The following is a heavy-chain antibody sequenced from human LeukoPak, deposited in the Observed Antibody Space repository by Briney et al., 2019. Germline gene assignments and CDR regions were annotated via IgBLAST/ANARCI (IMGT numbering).Heavy chain of an antibody. Sequence: AISYDGSNKYYADSVKGRFTISRDNPKNTLYLQMNSLRAEDTAVYYCARAKVLGDAFDIWGQGTMVTVSS. J-gene: IGHJ3*02. D-gene: IGHD7-27*01. CDR2: ISYDGSNK. V-gene: IGHV3-30*01. CDR3: ARAKVLGDAFDI.